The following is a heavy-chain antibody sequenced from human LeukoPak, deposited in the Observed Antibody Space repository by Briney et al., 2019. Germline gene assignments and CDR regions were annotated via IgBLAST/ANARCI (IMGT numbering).Heavy chain of an antibody. V-gene: IGHV4-39*01. CDR1: GDSISSSTYH. J-gene: IGHJ6*02. Sequence: SETLSLTCTVSGDSISSSTYHWGWIRQPPGKGLEWIATMSYSGSTYYNPSLKSRVTMSVDTSKNQFSLKVNSVTAADTAVYYCARWGCGGGGCYYYFYYGMDVWGQGTTVTVSS. CDR3: ARWGCGGGGCYYYFYYGMDV. CDR2: MSYSGST. D-gene: IGHD2-15*01.